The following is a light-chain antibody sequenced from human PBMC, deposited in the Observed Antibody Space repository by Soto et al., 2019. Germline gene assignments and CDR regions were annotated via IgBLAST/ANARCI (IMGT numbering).Light chain of an antibody. CDR1: QNIADY. V-gene: IGKV1-39*01. CDR3: LQTFTTHIT. J-gene: IGKJ4*01. Sequence: DIQMTQSPSSLSASAGDTVTITCRASQNIADYLSWYQQKPGKAPKLLMYSSSILHDGVSSRFSGDGSGTAFTLTITGLQPEDFATYDWLQTFTTHITFGGGNTVEVK. CDR2: SSS.